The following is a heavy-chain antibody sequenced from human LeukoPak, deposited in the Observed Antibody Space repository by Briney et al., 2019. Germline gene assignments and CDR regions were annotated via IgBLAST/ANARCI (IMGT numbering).Heavy chain of an antibody. CDR2: IHYSGST. D-gene: IGHD5-18*01. CDR3: ARSTGYSYGYGYFDY. Sequence: PSETLSLTCTVSGGSISSYYWSWTRQPPGKGLEWIGYIHYSGSTHYNPSLKSRVNISVDTSKNQFSLKLSSVTAADTAVYYCARSTGYSYGYGYFDYWGQGTLVTVSS. J-gene: IGHJ4*02. V-gene: IGHV4-59*01. CDR1: GGSISSYY.